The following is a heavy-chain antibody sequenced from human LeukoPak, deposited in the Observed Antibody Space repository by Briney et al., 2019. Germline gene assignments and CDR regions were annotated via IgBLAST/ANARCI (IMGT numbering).Heavy chain of an antibody. CDR2: ITGDGSST. Sequence: GGSLRLSCAASGFTFSGYWMHWVRQAPGKGLVWVSRITGDGSSTSYADSVKGRFTISRDNSKNTLYLQMNSLRAEDTAVYYCAKDRGYSHGFEYWGQGTLVTVSS. J-gene: IGHJ4*02. CDR3: AKDRGYSHGFEY. CDR1: GFTFSGYW. D-gene: IGHD5-12*01. V-gene: IGHV3-74*01.